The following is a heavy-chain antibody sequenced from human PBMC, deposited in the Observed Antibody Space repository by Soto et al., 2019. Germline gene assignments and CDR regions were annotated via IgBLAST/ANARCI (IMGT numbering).Heavy chain of an antibody. CDR2: SIPGFGAA. D-gene: IGHD6-19*01. J-gene: IGHJ4*02. CDR1: GAAFSSHA. Sequence: SVKVSCKASGAAFSSHAISWVRQAPGQGLEGMGGSIPGFGAANYAQKFQGRVTIIADESTGTAYMEVSNLRSDDTAIYYCARAAVAGSWYVDFWGQRALVTV. CDR3: ARAAVAGSWYVDF. V-gene: IGHV1-69*13.